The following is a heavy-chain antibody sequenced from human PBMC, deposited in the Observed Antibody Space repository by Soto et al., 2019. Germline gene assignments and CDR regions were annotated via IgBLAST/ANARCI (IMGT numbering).Heavy chain of an antibody. V-gene: IGHV1-2*02. CDR2: INPNSGGT. D-gene: IGHD3-22*01. Sequence: ASVKVSCKASGYTFTGYYMHWVRQAPGQGLEWMGWINPNSGGTNYAQKFQGRVTMTRDTSISTAYMELSRLRSDDTAVYYCARLRYSSGYLDYWGQGTLVTVSS. CDR1: GYTFTGYY. CDR3: ARLRYSSGYLDY. J-gene: IGHJ4*02.